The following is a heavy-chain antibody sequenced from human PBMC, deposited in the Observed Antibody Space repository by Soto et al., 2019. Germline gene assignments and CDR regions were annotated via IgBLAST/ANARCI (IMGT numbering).Heavy chain of an antibody. Sequence: RLCRTCPVSGGSISSGDYYWSWIRQPPGKGLEWIGYIYYSGSTYYNPSLKSRVTISVDTSKNQFSLKLSSVTAADTAVYYCARVGGLSGPHGMDVWGQGTKVTVYS. J-gene: IGHJ6*02. CDR2: IYYSGST. D-gene: IGHD3-16*01. CDR1: GGSISSGDYY. V-gene: IGHV4-30-4*01. CDR3: ARVGGLSGPHGMDV.